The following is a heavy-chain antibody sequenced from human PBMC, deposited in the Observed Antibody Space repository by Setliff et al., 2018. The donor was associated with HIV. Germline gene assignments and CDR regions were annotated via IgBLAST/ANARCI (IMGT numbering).Heavy chain of an antibody. CDR3: VRADHLPT. J-gene: IGHJ4*02. V-gene: IGHV1-46*01. CDR1: GYTFTRYF. Sequence: ASVKVSCKASGYTFTRYFMHCVRQAPGQGLEWLGMINPSGGSTWYAQKFQGRVTMTGDTSTNTLYMELSSLRSEDTAMYYCVRADHLPTWGQGTLVTVSS. CDR2: INPSGGST.